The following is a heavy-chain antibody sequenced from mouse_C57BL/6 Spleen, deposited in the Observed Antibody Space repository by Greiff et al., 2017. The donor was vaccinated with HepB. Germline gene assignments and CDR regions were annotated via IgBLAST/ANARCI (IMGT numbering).Heavy chain of an antibody. V-gene: IGHV1-82*01. CDR2: IYPGDGDT. J-gene: IGHJ2*01. D-gene: IGHD1-1*01. CDR3: ATGSSYYFDY. CDR1: GYAFSSSW. Sequence: VQLQESGPELVKPGASVKISCKASGYAFSSSWMNWVKQRPGKGLEWIGRIYPGDGDTNYNGKFKGKATLTADKSSSTAYMQLSSLTSEDSAVYFCATGSSYYFDYWGQGTTLTVSS.